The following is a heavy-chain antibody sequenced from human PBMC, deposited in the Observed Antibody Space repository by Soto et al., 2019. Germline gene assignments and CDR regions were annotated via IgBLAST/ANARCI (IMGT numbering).Heavy chain of an antibody. CDR2: ISATGGTT. CDR1: GFTFSSYA. J-gene: IGHJ4*02. CDR3: AKETTAAVGDYFDS. D-gene: IGHD6-13*01. Sequence: EVQLLESGGGLVQPGGSLRLSCVASGFTFSSYAISWVRQAPGKGPEWVAVISATGGTTYFADSVKGRFSISRDNSKNTRYLQLRSLIGEDTAGDYCAKETTAAVGDYFDSWGQGTQVTVSS. V-gene: IGHV3-23*01.